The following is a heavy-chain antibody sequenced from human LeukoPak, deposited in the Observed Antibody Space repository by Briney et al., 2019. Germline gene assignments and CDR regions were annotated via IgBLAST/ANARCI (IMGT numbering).Heavy chain of an antibody. V-gene: IGHV4-59*08. J-gene: IGHJ4*02. CDR2: IYYSGST. Sequence: SETLSLTCTVSGGSLSSYYWSWIRQPPGKGLEWIGYIYYSGSTNYNPSLKSRVTISIDTSKNQFSLKVSSVTAADTAVYYCASRRVGAFDYWGQGTLVTVSS. CDR1: GGSLSSYY. CDR3: ASRRVGAFDY. D-gene: IGHD1-26*01.